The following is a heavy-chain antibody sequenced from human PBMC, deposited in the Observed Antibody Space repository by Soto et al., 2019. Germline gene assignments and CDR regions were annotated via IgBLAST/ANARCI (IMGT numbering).Heavy chain of an antibody. CDR2: IVVGSGNT. CDR3: AADRRLGELLYYCYGMDV. Sequence: ASVKVSCKASGSTFTSSAVQWVRQARGQRLEWIGWIVVGSGNTNYAQKFQERVTITRDMSTSTAYMELSSLRSEDTAVYYCAADRRLGELLYYCYGMDVWGQGTTVTVSS. CDR1: GSTFTSSA. D-gene: IGHD3-10*01. J-gene: IGHJ6*02. V-gene: IGHV1-58*01.